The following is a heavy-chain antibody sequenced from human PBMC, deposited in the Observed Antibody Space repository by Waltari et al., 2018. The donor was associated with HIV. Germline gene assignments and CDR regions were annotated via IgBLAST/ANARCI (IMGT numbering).Heavy chain of an antibody. CDR3: ARAGKQLEEVFPTYYFDY. Sequence: QVQLQESGPGLVKPSETLSLTCPVSGGSISSYYWSWIRQHPGKGLEWIGYIYYSGSTNYTHSLKSRVTRSVDTSKNQFSLKLSSVTAADTAVYYCARAGKQLEEVFPTYYFDYWGQGTLVTVSS. CDR2: IYYSGST. CDR1: GGSISSYY. D-gene: IGHD6-6*01. J-gene: IGHJ4*02. V-gene: IGHV4-59*01.